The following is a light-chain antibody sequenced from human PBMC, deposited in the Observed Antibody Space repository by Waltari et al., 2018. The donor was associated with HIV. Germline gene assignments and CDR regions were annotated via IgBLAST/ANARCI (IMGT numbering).Light chain of an antibody. Sequence: QSVLTQPPSVSGAPGQRVTISCTGSSSNIGAGYDVHWYQQLPGTAPKLLIYGNSNRPSGVPDRFSGSKSGTSASLASTGLQAEDEADYYCQSYDSSLSRRVFGTGTKVTVL. V-gene: IGLV1-40*01. CDR1: SSNIGAGYD. J-gene: IGLJ1*01. CDR2: GNS. CDR3: QSYDSSLSRRV.